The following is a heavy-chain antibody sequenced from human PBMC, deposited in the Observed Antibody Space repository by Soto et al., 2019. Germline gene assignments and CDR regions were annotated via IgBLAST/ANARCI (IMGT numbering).Heavy chain of an antibody. CDR3: ARDRDVKAAAYYFDY. CDR1: GFTFNTYP. V-gene: IGHV3-30-3*01. CDR2: ISYNGNDK. J-gene: IGHJ4*02. D-gene: IGHD6-13*01. Sequence: QVQLVESGGGVVQPGGSLRLSCAATGFTFNTYPMHWVRQAPGKGLEWVAVISYNGNDKYNANSVKGRFTISRDNSKNTLYLQMNSLRPEDTAVYYCARDRDVKAAAYYFDYWGQGTLVTVSS.